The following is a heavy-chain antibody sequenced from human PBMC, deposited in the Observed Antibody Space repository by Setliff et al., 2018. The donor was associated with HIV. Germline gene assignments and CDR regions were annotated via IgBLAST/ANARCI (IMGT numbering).Heavy chain of an antibody. V-gene: IGHV4-59*12. CDR1: GGSISSYY. J-gene: IGHJ4*02. CDR2: IYDSEST. CDR3: ARMYSGYYWSAAVARTRYFDY. Sequence: SETLSLTCTVSGGSISSYYWSWIRQPPERGREWIGNIYDSESTYYNPSLKSRVTISVDTSKNQFSLKRSSVSAADTAVDYCARMYSGYYWSAAVARTRYFDYWGQGTLGTVSS. D-gene: IGHD5-12*01.